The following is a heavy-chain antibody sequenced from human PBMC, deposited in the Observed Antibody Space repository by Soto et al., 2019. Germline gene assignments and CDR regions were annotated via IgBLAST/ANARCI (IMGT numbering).Heavy chain of an antibody. J-gene: IGHJ4*02. D-gene: IGHD6-13*01. CDR3: VRAYYSSRWCRFGR. V-gene: IGHV3-11*01. Sequence: GGSRRLSCTGSGFDCGDYYMSWLRRAPGQGLVRVSYIVSGDGTTYYTDSVKGRFTFSRDTAQKTVYLQMRNLRDSHTALPYPVRAYYSSRWCRFGRRGQGNLIALSS. CDR1: GFDCGDYY. CDR2: IVSGDGTT.